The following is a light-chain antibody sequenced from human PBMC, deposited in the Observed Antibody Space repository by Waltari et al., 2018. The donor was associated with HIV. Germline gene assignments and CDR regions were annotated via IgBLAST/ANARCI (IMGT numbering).Light chain of an antibody. J-gene: IGLJ3*02. CDR3: CSYAGSGTWV. CDR2: EVN. Sequence: QSALTQPASVSGSPGQSITLSSTGTSSDVGSYNLVSWYQQYPGKAPKLMIYEVNKRPSGVSIRFSESKSGNTASLTISGLQAEDEADYYCCSYAGSGTWVFGGGTKLTVL. CDR1: SSDVGSYNL. V-gene: IGLV2-23*02.